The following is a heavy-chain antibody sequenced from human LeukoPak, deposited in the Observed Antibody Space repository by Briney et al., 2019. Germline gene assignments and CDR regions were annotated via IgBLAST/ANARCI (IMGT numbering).Heavy chain of an antibody. J-gene: IGHJ5*02. D-gene: IGHD3-10*01. V-gene: IGHV1-46*01. CDR2: INPSGGST. CDR3: ARDIITMVRGVPLNWFDP. CDR1: GYTFTSYY. Sequence: GASVKVSCKASGYTFTSYYMHWVRQAPGQGLEWMGIINPSGGSTSYAQKFQGRVTMTRDMSTSTVYMELSSLRSDDTAVYYCARDIITMVRGVPLNWFDPWGQGTLVTVSS.